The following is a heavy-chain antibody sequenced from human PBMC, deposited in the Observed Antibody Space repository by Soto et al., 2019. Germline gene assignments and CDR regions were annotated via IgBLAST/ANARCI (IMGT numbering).Heavy chain of an antibody. D-gene: IGHD2-2*02. Sequence: ASVKVSCKASGYTFTSYGISWVRQAPGQGLERMGWISAYNGNTNYAQKLQGRVTMTTDTSTSTAYMELRSLRSDDTAVYYCARGIIVVVPAAIRGPYGMDVWGQGTTVTVSS. CDR1: GYTFTSYG. CDR3: ARGIIVVVPAAIRGPYGMDV. CDR2: ISAYNGNT. V-gene: IGHV1-18*01. J-gene: IGHJ6*02.